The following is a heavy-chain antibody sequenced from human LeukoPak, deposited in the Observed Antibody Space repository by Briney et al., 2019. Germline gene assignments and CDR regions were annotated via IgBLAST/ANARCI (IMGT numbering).Heavy chain of an antibody. V-gene: IGHV4-31*03. D-gene: IGHD1-26*01. J-gene: IGHJ4*02. Sequence: SQTLSLTCTVSGGSICSGGYYWSWIRQHPGKGLEWIGCIYYSGSTCYNPSLKSRVTISEDTSKNQFSLRLSSMTAADTAVYYCAALLGDGSIDYWGQGTLVTVSS. CDR2: IYYSGST. CDR1: GGSICSGGYY. CDR3: AALLGDGSIDY.